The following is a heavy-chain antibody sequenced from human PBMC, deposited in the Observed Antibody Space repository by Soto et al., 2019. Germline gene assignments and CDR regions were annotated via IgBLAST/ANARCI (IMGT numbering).Heavy chain of an antibody. D-gene: IGHD3-3*01. V-gene: IGHV3-21*06. CDR2: ISRDSTYR. J-gene: IGHJ4*02. CDR1: VFSFITYN. Sequence: TGWSLRLSCASSVFSFITYNMNWVRQAPGKGLEWVSSISRDSTYRYYADSMRGRFTISRDNAKNSVFLQLDSLRGDDTAVYYCARDPYDFWSGPDYWGQGTLVTVSS. CDR3: ARDPYDFWSGPDY.